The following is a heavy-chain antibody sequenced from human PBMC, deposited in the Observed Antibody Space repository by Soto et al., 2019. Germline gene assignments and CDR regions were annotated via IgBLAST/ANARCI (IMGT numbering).Heavy chain of an antibody. CDR3: TRPMGDGASYGMDV. J-gene: IGHJ6*02. D-gene: IGHD3-16*01. Sequence: GGSLRFSCAASGFTFSGSAMHWVRQASGKGLEWVGHIRSKANSYATAYAASVKGRFTISRDDSKNTAYLQMNSLKTEDTAVYYCTRPMGDGASYGMDVWGQGTTVTVSS. CDR2: IRSKANSYAT. CDR1: GFTFSGSA. V-gene: IGHV3-73*01.